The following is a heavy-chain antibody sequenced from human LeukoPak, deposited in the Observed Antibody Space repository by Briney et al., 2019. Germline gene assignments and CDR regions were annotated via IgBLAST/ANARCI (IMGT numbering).Heavy chain of an antibody. V-gene: IGHV3-23*01. CDR2: ISGSGGNT. D-gene: IGHD3-9*01. J-gene: IGHJ6*03. CDR3: ATSRYFDWATHYYYMDV. CDR1: GFTFSSCG. Sequence: GGTLRLSCAASGFTFSSCGMNWVRQAPGKGLEWVSSISGSGGNTYYADSVKGRFTISRDNSKNTLYLQMNSLRAEDTAVYYCATSRYFDWATHYYYMDVWGKGTTVTISS.